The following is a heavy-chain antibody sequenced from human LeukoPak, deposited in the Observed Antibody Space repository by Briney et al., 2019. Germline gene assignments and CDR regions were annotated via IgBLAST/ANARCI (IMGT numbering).Heavy chain of an antibody. V-gene: IGHV1-58*02. Sequence: ASVTFSCKASGFTFTSSAMQWVRQARGQRLEWIGWIVVGSGNTNYAQKFQERVTITRDMSTSTAYMELSSLRSEDTAVYYCAARPYDFWSGYYKGDAFDIWGQGTMVTVS. D-gene: IGHD3-3*01. CDR1: GFTFTSSA. J-gene: IGHJ3*02. CDR2: IVVGSGNT. CDR3: AARPYDFWSGYYKGDAFDI.